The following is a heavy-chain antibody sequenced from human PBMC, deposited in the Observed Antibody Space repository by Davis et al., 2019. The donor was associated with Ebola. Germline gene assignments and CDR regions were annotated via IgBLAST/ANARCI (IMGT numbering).Heavy chain of an antibody. D-gene: IGHD4-17*01. V-gene: IGHV3-30*02. J-gene: IGHJ4*02. Sequence: PGGSLRPPCAASGFTFSRNGMHWVRQAPGKGLEWVAFIRYDGSNKYYADSVKGRFTISRDNSKNTLYLHINSLSAEDTAVYYCATSYFTMTTLYWGQGTLVTVSS. CDR1: GFTFSRNG. CDR3: ATSYFTMTTLY. CDR2: IRYDGSNK.